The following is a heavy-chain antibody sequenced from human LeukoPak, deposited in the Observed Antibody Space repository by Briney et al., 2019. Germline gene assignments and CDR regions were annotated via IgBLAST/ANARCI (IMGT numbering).Heavy chain of an antibody. J-gene: IGHJ6*03. V-gene: IGHV1-2*02. CDR2: INPNSGGT. CDR3: ARGSVAGTFYYYYYMDV. D-gene: IGHD6-19*01. CDR1: GYTFTGYY. Sequence: ASVKVSCKASGYTFTGYYMHWVRQAPGQGLEWMGWINPNSGGTNYAQKFQGRVTMTRDASISTAYMELSRLRSDDTAVYYCARGSVAGTFYYYYYMDVWGKGTTVTISS.